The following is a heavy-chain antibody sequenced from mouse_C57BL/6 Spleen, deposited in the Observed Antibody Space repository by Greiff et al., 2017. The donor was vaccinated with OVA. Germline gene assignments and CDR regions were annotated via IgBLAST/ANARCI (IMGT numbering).Heavy chain of an antibody. J-gene: IGHJ4*01. V-gene: IGHV5-17*01. D-gene: IGHD4-1*01. CDR2: ISSGSSTI. Sequence: EVKLVESGGGLVKPGGSLKLSCAASGFTFSDYGMHWVRQAPETGLEWVAYISSGSSTIYYADTVKGRFTISRDNAKNTLFLQMTSLRSEDTAMYYCARSRGRYAMDYWGQGTSVTVSS. CDR3: ARSRGRYAMDY. CDR1: GFTFSDYG.